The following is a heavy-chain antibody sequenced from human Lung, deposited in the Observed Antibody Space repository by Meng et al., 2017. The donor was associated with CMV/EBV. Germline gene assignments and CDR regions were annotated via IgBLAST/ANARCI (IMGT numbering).Heavy chain of an antibody. CDR1: GDSMNNYY. V-gene: IGHV4-59*01. J-gene: IGHJ4*02. CDR2: MYYSGST. CDR3: ARGGRGAAAGQDY. Sequence: SETLSLXCTVSGDSMNNYYWNWIRQPPGKGLERIGYMYYSGSTNYNPSLKSRVTISVDTSKNQFSLILSSVTAADTAVYYCARGGRGAAAGQDYWGQGTLVTVSS. D-gene: IGHD6-13*01.